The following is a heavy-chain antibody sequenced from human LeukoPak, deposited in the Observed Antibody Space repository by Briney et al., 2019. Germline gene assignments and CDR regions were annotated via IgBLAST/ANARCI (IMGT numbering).Heavy chain of an antibody. V-gene: IGHV3-74*01. CDR3: AKSEGYNWFDP. Sequence: GGSLRLSCAASGFTFSTYWMHWVRQAPGKGLVWVSRSNSDGSTTTYADSVKGRFTISRDNAKNTLYLQMNSLRAEDTAVYYCAKSEGYNWFDPWGQGTLVTVSS. J-gene: IGHJ5*02. CDR1: GFTFSTYW. CDR2: SNSDGSTT.